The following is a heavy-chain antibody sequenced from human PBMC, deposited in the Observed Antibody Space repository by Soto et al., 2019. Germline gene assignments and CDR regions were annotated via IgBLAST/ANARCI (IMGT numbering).Heavy chain of an antibody. CDR3: ARWRRTYYGMDV. CDR2: VIPIFGTA. J-gene: IGHJ6*02. CDR1: GGTFSSYA. Sequence: QVQLVQSGAEVKKPGSSVKVSCNASGGTFSSYAISWVRQAPGQGLEWMGGVIPIFGTANYAQKFQGRVTITEDESTSTAYMELSSLRSEDTAVYYCARWRRTYYGMDVWGQGTTVTVSS. V-gene: IGHV1-69*12.